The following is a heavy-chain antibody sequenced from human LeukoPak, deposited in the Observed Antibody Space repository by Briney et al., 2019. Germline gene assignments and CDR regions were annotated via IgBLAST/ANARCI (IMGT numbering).Heavy chain of an antibody. CDR2: MNPNSGNT. Sequence: ASVKVSCKASGYTFTSYDINWVRQATGQGLEWMGWMNPNSGNTGYAQKFQGRVTMTRNTSISTAYMELSSLRSEDTAVYYCARAGPYCGGDCYGPPYYYYGMDVWGQGTTVTVSS. D-gene: IGHD2-21*02. CDR3: ARAGPYCGGDCYGPPYYYYGMDV. J-gene: IGHJ6*02. CDR1: GYTFTSYD. V-gene: IGHV1-8*01.